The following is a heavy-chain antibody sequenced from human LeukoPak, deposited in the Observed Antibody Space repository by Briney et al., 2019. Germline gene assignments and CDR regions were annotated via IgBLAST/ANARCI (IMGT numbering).Heavy chain of an antibody. D-gene: IGHD3-22*01. J-gene: IGHJ4*02. CDR3: ARDRNYYDSSGYYFDY. CDR1: GGSISSGDYY. V-gene: IGHV4-30-4*08. CDR2: IYYSGST. Sequence: SETLSLTCTVSGGSISSGDYYWSWIRQPPGKGLEWIGYIYYSGSTYYNPSLKSRVTISVDTSKNQFSLKLSSVTPADTAVYYCARDRNYYDSSGYYFDYWGQGTLVTVSS.